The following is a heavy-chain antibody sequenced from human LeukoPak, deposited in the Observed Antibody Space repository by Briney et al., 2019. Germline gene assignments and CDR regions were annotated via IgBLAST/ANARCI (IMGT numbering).Heavy chain of an antibody. V-gene: IGHV4-4*09. J-gene: IGHJ4*02. CDR2: IYTSGST. CDR1: GGSISSYY. D-gene: IGHD5-12*01. CDR3: ARRGYSGPLDY. Sequence: KPSETLSLTCTVSGGSISSYYWSWIRQPPGKGLEWIGYIYTSGSTNYNPSLKSRVTISVDTSKNQFSLKLSSVTAADTAVYYCARRGYSGPLDYWGQGTLVTVSS.